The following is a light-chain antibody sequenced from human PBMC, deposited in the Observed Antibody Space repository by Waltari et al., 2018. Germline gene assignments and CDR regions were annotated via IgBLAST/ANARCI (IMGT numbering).Light chain of an antibody. Sequence: QSALTQPASVSGSPGQSITISCTGTRNDIGSYNLVSWFQQHPGRAPKVIIFGVTKRPSGVSDRFSGLKSGYTASLTISGLQPGDEATDFCCSFAGGDDYYVFGSGTKVSVL. V-gene: IGLV2-23*02. CDR2: GVT. CDR1: RNDIGSYNL. J-gene: IGLJ1*01. CDR3: CSFAGGDDYYV.